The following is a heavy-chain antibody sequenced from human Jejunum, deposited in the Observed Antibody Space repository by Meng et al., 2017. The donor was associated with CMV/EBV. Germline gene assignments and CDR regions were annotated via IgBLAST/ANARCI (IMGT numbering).Heavy chain of an antibody. J-gene: IGHJ4*02. CDR2: INPHSGGT. D-gene: IGHD6-19*01. Sequence: ASGYTYIDHFMHWVRQAPGQGLEWMGYINPHSGGTNYAQQFQGRVTMTRDTSISAAYMELSSLRYDDTAVYFCAREQWLVYYFDYWGQGTRVTVSS. CDR1: GYTYIDHF. V-gene: IGHV1-2*02. CDR3: AREQWLVYYFDY.